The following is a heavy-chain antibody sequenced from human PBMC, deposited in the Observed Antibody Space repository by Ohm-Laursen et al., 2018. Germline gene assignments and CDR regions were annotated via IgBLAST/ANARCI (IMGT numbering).Heavy chain of an antibody. Sequence: SLRLSCAASGFTFSSYGMHWVRQAPGKGLEWVAVISYDGSNKYYADPVKGRFTISRDNSKNTLYLQMNSLRAEDTAVYYCAKNRVGGYCSGGSCYSEYFQHWGQGTLVTVSS. CDR3: AKNRVGGYCSGGSCYSEYFQH. CDR2: ISYDGSNK. D-gene: IGHD2-15*01. V-gene: IGHV3-30*18. CDR1: GFTFSSYG. J-gene: IGHJ1*01.